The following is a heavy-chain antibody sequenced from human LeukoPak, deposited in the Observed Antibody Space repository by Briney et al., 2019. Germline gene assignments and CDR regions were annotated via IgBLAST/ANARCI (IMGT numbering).Heavy chain of an antibody. J-gene: IGHJ6*02. CDR3: ARVQYCSSTSCCIYYYGMDV. CDR2: ISSSSSTI. CDR1: GFTFSSYS. V-gene: IGHV3-48*01. D-gene: IGHD2-2*01. Sequence: GGSLRLSCAASGFTFSSYSMNWVRQAPGKGLEWVSYISSSSSTIYYADSVKGRFTISRDNAKNSLYLQMNSLRAEDTAVYYCARVQYCSSTSCCIYYYGMDVWGQGTTVTVSS.